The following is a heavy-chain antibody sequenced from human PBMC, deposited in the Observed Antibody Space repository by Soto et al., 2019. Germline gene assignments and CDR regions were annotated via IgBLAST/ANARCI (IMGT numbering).Heavy chain of an antibody. J-gene: IGHJ3*02. V-gene: IGHV1-2*02. CDR2: INPNSGGT. CDR1: GYTFTGYY. Sequence: ASVKVSCKASGYTFTGYYMHWVRQAPGQGLEWMGWINPNSGGTNYAQNFQGRVTMTRDTSISTAYMELSRLRSDDTAVYYCAKNLLVTMPDAFDIWGQGTMVTV. D-gene: IGHD3-10*01. CDR3: AKNLLVTMPDAFDI.